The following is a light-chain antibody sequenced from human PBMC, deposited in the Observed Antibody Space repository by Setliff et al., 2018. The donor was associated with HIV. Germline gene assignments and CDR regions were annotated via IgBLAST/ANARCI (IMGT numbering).Light chain of an antibody. J-gene: IGLJ1*01. Sequence: QSVLAQPASVSGSPGQSITISCTGTSSGVGGYNYVSWYQQHPGKAPKLMIYDVTNRPSGVSNRFSGSNSGNTASLTISGLQAEDEADYYCSSYTSNNSGVFGTGTKVTVL. CDR1: SSGVGGYNY. V-gene: IGLV2-14*03. CDR3: SSYTSNNSGV. CDR2: DVT.